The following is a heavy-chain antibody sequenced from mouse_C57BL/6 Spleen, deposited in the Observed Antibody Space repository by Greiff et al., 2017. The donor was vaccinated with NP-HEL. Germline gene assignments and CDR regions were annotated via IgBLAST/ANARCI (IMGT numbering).Heavy chain of an antibody. CDR3: ARDDYGSLFAY. J-gene: IGHJ3*01. V-gene: IGHV3-6*01. CDR1: GYSITSGYY. Sequence: EVQVVESGPGLVKPSQSLSLTCSVTGYSITSGYYWNWIRQFPGNKLEWMGYISYDGSNNYNPSLKNRISITRDTSKNQFFLKLNSVTTEDTATYYCARDDYGSLFAYWGQGTLVTVSA. D-gene: IGHD1-1*01. CDR2: ISYDGSN.